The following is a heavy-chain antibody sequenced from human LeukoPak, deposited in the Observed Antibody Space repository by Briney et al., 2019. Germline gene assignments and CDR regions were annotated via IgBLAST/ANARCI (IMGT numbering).Heavy chain of an antibody. Sequence: PGGSLRLSCAASGFTFSSYGMHWVRQAPGKGLEWVAFIRYDGSNKYYADSVKGRFTISRDNSKNTLYLQMNSLRAEDTAVYYCAKALGLVRGVITNYFDYWGQGTLVTVSS. J-gene: IGHJ4*02. CDR2: IRYDGSNK. D-gene: IGHD3-10*01. V-gene: IGHV3-30*02. CDR3: AKALGLVRGVITNYFDY. CDR1: GFTFSSYG.